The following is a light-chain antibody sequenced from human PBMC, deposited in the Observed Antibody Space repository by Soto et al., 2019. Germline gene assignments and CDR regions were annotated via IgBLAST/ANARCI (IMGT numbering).Light chain of an antibody. CDR1: QGISSW. V-gene: IGKV1-12*01. CDR3: QQTNTYPIT. Sequence: DVQMTQSPSSVSASVGDRVTITCRASQGISSWLAWYQQKPGKAPKLLIYTASSLQSGVPSRFSGSGSGTDFSLTITNLQPEDFATYYCQQTNTYPITFGQGTRLEIK. J-gene: IGKJ5*01. CDR2: TAS.